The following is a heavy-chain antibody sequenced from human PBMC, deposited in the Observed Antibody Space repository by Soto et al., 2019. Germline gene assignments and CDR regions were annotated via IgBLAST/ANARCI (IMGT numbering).Heavy chain of an antibody. Sequence: EVQLVESGGGLVQPGGSLRLSCTVSGFTFSSYWMSWVRQAPGKGLAWVANIKQDGSEKFYVDSVKGRFTISRDNAKNSLYLQMNSLRAEDTAVYYCAREGEAGGHWGWFDPWGQGTLVTVSS. CDR2: IKQDGSEK. D-gene: IGHD3-16*01. CDR1: GFTFSSYW. CDR3: AREGEAGGHWGWFDP. V-gene: IGHV3-7*03. J-gene: IGHJ5*02.